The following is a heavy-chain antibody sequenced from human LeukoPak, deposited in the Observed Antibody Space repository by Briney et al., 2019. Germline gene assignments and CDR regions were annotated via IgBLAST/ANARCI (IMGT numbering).Heavy chain of an antibody. CDR3: AAWGYSYGLGYYYGMDV. V-gene: IGHV1-8*01. CDR2: MNPNSGNT. J-gene: IGHJ6*02. D-gene: IGHD5-18*01. Sequence: GASVKVSCKASGYTFTSYDINWVRQATGQGLEWMGWMNPNSGNTGYAQKFQGRVTMTRNTSISTAYMELSSLRSEDTAVYYCAAWGYSYGLGYYYGMDVWGQGTEVTVSS. CDR1: GYTFTSYD.